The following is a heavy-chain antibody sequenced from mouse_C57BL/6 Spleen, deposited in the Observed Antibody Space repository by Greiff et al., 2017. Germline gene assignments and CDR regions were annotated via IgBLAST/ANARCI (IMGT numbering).Heavy chain of an antibody. Sequence: EVKVVESGPGMVKPSQSLSLTCTVTGYSITSGYDWHWIRHFPGNKLEWMGYISYSGSTNYNPSLKSRISITHDTSKNHFFLKLNSVTTEDTATYYCARGRLRHAMDYWGQGTSVTVSS. J-gene: IGHJ4*01. D-gene: IGHD2-4*01. CDR1: GYSITSGYD. V-gene: IGHV3-1*01. CDR2: ISYSGST. CDR3: ARGRLRHAMDY.